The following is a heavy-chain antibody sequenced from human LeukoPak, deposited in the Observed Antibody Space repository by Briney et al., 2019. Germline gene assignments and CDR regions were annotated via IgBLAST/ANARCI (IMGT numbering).Heavy chain of an antibody. D-gene: IGHD2-2*01. CDR2: IIPIFGTA. CDR3: ARDASVSVVVPAAPDAFDI. CDR1: GGTFSSYA. J-gene: IGHJ3*02. Sequence: ASVKVSCKASGGTFSSYAISWVRQAPGQGLEWMGGIIPIFGTANYAQKFQGRVTITMDESTSTAYMELSSLRSEDTAVYYCARDASVSVVVPAAPDAFDIWGQGTMVTVSS. V-gene: IGHV1-69*05.